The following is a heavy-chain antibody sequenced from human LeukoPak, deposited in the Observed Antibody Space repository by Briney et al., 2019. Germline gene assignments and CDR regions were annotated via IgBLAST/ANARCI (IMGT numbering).Heavy chain of an antibody. Sequence: SETLSLTCAVYGGSFSGYYWSWIRQPPGKGLEWIGXXXXXXXXNYNPSLKSRVTISVGTSKNQFSLKLSSVTAADTAVYYCARTPRYDYIWGSYRYTGDSAFDIWGQGTMVTVSS. J-gene: IGHJ3*02. D-gene: IGHD3-16*02. CDR1: GGSFSGYY. CDR3: ARTPRYDYIWGSYRYTGDSAFDI. CDR2: XXXXXXX. V-gene: IGHV4-34*01.